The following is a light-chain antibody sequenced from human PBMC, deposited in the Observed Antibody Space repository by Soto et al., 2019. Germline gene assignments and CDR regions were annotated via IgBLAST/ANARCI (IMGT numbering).Light chain of an antibody. CDR1: QSVGSD. Sequence: EIVMTQSPATLSVSPGERATLSCRASQSVGSDLAWYQQKPGQAPRLLMYGASNRATGIPDRFSGSGSGTDFTLTISRLEPEDFAVYYCQQYGSSPLTFGGGTKVDIK. CDR2: GAS. CDR3: QQYGSSPLT. V-gene: IGKV3-20*01. J-gene: IGKJ4*01.